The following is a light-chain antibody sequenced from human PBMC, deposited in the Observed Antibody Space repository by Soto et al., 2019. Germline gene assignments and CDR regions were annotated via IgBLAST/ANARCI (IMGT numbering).Light chain of an antibody. V-gene: IGKV1-5*03. CDR3: QQYKDYRGDT. J-gene: IGKJ2*01. CDR2: KAS. CDR1: QSISSW. Sequence: DIQMTQSPSTLSASVGDRVTITCRASQSISSWLAWYRQKPGKAPKLLIYKASSLESGVPSRFSASGSGTEFTLTISSLQPDDFATYYCQQYKDYRGDTFGQGTKLEIK.